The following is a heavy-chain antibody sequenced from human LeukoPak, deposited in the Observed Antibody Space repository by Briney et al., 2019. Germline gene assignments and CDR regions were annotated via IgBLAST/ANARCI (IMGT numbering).Heavy chain of an antibody. J-gene: IGHJ4*02. CDR2: INTDGSST. D-gene: IGHD3-10*01. CDR3: ARDLYCGSGSYYLRLHYFDY. Sequence: GGSLRLSCAASGFTFSSYWMHWVRQAPGKGLVWVSRINTDGSSTSYADSVKGRFTISRDNAKNTLYLQMNSLRAEDTAVYYCARDLYCGSGSYYLRLHYFDYWGQGTLVTVSS. CDR1: GFTFSSYW. V-gene: IGHV3-74*01.